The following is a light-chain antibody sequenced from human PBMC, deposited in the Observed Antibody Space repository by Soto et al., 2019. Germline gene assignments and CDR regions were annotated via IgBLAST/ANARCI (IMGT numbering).Light chain of an antibody. CDR1: QSISTN. Sequence: EIVMTQSPATLSVSPGERATLSCRASQSISTNLAWHQQKPGQAPRLLIYGASIRATGVPARFSGSGSGTEFPLTISSLQSEDSAVYFCHQYNNWRLTFGQGTRLEIK. CDR3: HQYNNWRLT. V-gene: IGKV3-15*01. J-gene: IGKJ5*01. CDR2: GAS.